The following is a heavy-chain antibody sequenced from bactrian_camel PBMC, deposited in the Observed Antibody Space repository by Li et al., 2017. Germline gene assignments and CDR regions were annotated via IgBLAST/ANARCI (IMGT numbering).Heavy chain of an antibody. Sequence: HVQLVESGGGSVQAGGSLRLSCAFSGLTRSRYCMGWFRQVPGKEREWIASIYWKGTTSAYSDSVAGRFTISRDDAKNTLFLQLNNLKTEDTAMFYCGKSQDLDCSGGFCRKLPAAYWGQGTQVTVS. V-gene: IGHV3S6*01. CDR3: GKSQDLDCSGGFCRKLPAAY. D-gene: IGHD2*01. CDR1: GLTRSRYC. J-gene: IGHJ4*01. CDR2: IYWKGTTS.